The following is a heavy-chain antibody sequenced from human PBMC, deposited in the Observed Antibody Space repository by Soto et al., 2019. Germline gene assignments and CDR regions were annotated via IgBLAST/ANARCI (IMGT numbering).Heavy chain of an antibody. CDR3: TTSLWFGELLTSDP. Sequence: GGSLRLSCAASGFSFSSVWMTWVRQAPGKGLEWIGRIKGKTDGETTDYAAPVKGRFTISRDDSKAILYLQMNSLKNEDTAVYYCTTSLWFGELLTSDPWGQGT. D-gene: IGHD3-10*01. CDR2: IKGKTDGETT. J-gene: IGHJ5*02. V-gene: IGHV3-15*01. CDR1: GFSFSSVW.